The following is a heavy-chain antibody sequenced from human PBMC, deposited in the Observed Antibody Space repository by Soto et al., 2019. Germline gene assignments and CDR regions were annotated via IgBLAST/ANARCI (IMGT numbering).Heavy chain of an antibody. V-gene: IGHV3-53*05. CDR1: GFIVSSTR. CDR2: VYGGGDT. Sequence: EVQLVETGGGLIQPGESLRLSCAASGFIVSSTRMGWARQAPGKGLEWVSVVYGGGDTYYTDSVRGRFTISRDNSKNTLYLQMNSLRDEDTAFYYCARSYALGVQGTLVIVSS. D-gene: IGHD1-26*01. CDR3: ARSYAL. J-gene: IGHJ1*01.